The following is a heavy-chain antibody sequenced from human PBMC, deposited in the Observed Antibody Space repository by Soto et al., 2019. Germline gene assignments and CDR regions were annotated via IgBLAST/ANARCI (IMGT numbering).Heavy chain of an antibody. Sequence: SETLSLTCAVSGGSISSGGYSWSWIRQPPGKGLEWIGYSYHSGSTYYNPSLKSRVTISVDRSKNQFSLKLSSVTAADTAVYYCARVSNPTGWFDPWGQGTLVTVSS. CDR3: ARVSNPTGWFDP. D-gene: IGHD4-4*01. J-gene: IGHJ5*02. CDR2: SYHSGST. V-gene: IGHV4-30-2*01. CDR1: GGSISSGGYS.